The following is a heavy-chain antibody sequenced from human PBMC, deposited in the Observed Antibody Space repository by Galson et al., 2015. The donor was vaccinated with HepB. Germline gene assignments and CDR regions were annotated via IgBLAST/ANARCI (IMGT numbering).Heavy chain of an antibody. J-gene: IGHJ2*01. D-gene: IGHD2-21*01. CDR2: IGGSGEPT. V-gene: IGHV3-23*01. CDR3: AKVGIGDNYWYYDL. CDR1: GFTFTSHA. Sequence: SLRLSCAASGFTFTSHAVSWVRQAPGKGLEWLSTIGGSGEPTYYADSVKGRFTISRDNSKDTLCLQMNSLRAEDTATYYCAKVGIGDNYWYYDLWGRGTLVTVSS.